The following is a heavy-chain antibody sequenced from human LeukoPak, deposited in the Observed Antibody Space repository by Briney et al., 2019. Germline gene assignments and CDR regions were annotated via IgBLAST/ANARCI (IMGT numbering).Heavy chain of an antibody. CDR3: ARASGSSWFFDY. Sequence: PGGSLRLSCAASGFTFSSYDMHWVRQATGKGLEWVSAIGTAGDTYYPGSVKGRFTISRENAKNSLYLQMNSLRAGDTAVYYCARASGSSWFFDYWGQGTLVTVSS. J-gene: IGHJ4*02. D-gene: IGHD6-13*01. CDR1: GFTFSSYD. V-gene: IGHV3-13*01. CDR2: IGTAGDT.